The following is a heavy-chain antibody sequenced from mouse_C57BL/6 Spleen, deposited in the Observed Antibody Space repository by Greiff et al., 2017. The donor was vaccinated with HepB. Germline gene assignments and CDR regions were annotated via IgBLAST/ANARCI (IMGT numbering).Heavy chain of an antibody. J-gene: IGHJ2*01. CDR2: IWSGGST. D-gene: IGHD2-2*01. CDR3: ARNVGLRRGYYFDY. Sequence: QVQLKESGPGLVQPSQSLSITCTVSGFSLTSYGVHWVRQSPGKGLEWLGVIWSGGSTDYNAAFISRLSISKDNSKSQVFFKMNSLQADDTAIYYCARNVGLRRGYYFDYWGQGTTLTVSS. V-gene: IGHV2-2*01. CDR1: GFSLTSYG.